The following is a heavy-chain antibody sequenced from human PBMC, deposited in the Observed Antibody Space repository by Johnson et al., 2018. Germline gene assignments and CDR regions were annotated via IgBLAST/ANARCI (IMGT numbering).Heavy chain of an antibody. V-gene: IGHV3-23*01. CDR1: GFTFSNYA. Sequence: EVQLLESGGGLVQRGGSLRLSCAASGFTFSNYAMSWVRQAPGKGLEWVSSISSSGGRTDKADSVKGRFTNSRDNSKNTLYLQMNSLRAEDTAVYYCALYHYYDSSGFYYYYGMDVWGQGTTVTVSS. CDR2: ISSSGGRT. J-gene: IGHJ6*02. D-gene: IGHD3-22*01. CDR3: ALYHYYDSSGFYYYYGMDV.